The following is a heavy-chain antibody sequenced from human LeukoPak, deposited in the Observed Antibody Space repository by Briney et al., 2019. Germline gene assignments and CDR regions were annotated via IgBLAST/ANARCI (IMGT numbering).Heavy chain of an antibody. CDR2: ISGDGGST. D-gene: IGHD3-16*02. V-gene: IGHV3-43*02. CDR1: GFTFDDYA. CDR3: AKASPSYVWGSYRLRPFDY. J-gene: IGHJ4*02. Sequence: TGGSLRLSCAASGFTFDDYAMHWVRQAPGKGLEWASLISGDGGSTYYADSVKGRLTISRDNSKNSLYLQMNSLRTEDTALYYCAKASPSYVWGSYRLRPFDYWGQGTLVTVSS.